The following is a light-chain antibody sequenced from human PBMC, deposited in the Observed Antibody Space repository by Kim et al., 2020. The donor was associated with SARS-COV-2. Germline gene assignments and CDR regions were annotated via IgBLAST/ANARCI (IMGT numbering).Light chain of an antibody. CDR1: NIGSKS. CDR2: YDS. CDR3: QVWDSSSDHPV. J-gene: IGLJ3*02. V-gene: IGLV3-21*04. Sequence: PGNTAMFPCGGNNIGSKSVLWYQPKPGQAPVLVIYYDSDRPSGIPERFSGSNSGNTATLTISRVEAGDEADYYCQVWDSSSDHPVFGGGTQLTVL.